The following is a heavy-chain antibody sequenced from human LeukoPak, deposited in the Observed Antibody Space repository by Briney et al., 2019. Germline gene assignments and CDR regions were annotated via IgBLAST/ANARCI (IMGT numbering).Heavy chain of an antibody. V-gene: IGHV6-1*01. J-gene: IGHJ5*02. D-gene: IGHD1-7*01. CDR3: ARGVVIYNWNYLDIGWFDP. CDR2: TYYRSKWYN. CDR1: GDSVSSNSAA. Sequence: SQTLSLTCAISGDSVSSNSAAWNWIRQSPSRGLEWLGRTYYRSKWYNDYAVSVKSRITINPDTSKNQFSLQLNSVTPEDTAVYYCARGVVIYNWNYLDIGWFDPWGQGTLVTVSS.